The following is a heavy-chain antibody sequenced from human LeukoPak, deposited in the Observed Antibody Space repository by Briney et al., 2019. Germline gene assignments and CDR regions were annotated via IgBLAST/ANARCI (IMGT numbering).Heavy chain of an antibody. CDR1: GYSFTSHY. J-gene: IGHJ6*02. Sequence: ASVKVSCKASGYSFTSHYIHWLRQAPGQGLEWMGIINPSGGSTDYAQKFQGRVTMTRDASTSTVYMEVSSLRFEDTAVYYCARDWGIEGRDIPVAGRSDYYFGLDVWGQGTTVTVSS. CDR2: INPSGGST. D-gene: IGHD6-19*01. V-gene: IGHV1-46*01. CDR3: ARDWGIEGRDIPVAGRSDYYFGLDV.